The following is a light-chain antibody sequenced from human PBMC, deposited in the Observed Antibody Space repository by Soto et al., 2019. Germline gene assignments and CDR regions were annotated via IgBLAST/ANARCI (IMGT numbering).Light chain of an antibody. CDR3: QKYNSAPRIT. V-gene: IGKV1-27*01. Sequence: DIQMTQSPSSLSASVGDRVTITCRASQGISNYLAWYQQKPGKVPQLQIYGASTLQSGVPSRFSGSGSGTDFTLTISSLQPEDVATYYCQKYNSAPRITFGQGTRLEIK. CDR2: GAS. CDR1: QGISNY. J-gene: IGKJ5*01.